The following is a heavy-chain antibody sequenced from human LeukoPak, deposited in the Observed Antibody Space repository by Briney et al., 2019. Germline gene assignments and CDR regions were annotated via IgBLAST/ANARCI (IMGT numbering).Heavy chain of an antibody. CDR1: GGSISSSSSY. V-gene: IGHV4-39*01. Sequence: SETLSLTCTVSGGSISSSSSYWGWIRQPPGKGLEWIGSIYYSGSTYYNPSLKSRVTISVDTSKNQFSLKLSSVTAADTAVYYCARPLSGSGWYELPWWYFDLWGRGTLVTVSS. CDR3: ARPLSGSGWYELPWWYFDL. D-gene: IGHD6-19*01. J-gene: IGHJ2*01. CDR2: IYYSGST.